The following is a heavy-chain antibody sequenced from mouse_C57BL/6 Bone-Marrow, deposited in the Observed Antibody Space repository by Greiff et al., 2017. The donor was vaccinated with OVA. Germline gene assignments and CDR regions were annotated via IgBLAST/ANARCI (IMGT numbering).Heavy chain of an antibody. D-gene: IGHD2-3*01. CDR3: ARRGWLLPYFDY. CDR2: IDPSDSET. CDR1: GYTFTSYW. V-gene: IGHV1-52*01. Sequence: QVQLQQPGAELVRPGSSVKLSCKASGYTFTSYWMHWVKQRPIQGLEWIGNIDPSDSETHYNQKFKDKATLTVDKSSSTAYMQLSSLTSEDSAVYDCARRGWLLPYFDYWGQGTTLTVSS. J-gene: IGHJ2*01.